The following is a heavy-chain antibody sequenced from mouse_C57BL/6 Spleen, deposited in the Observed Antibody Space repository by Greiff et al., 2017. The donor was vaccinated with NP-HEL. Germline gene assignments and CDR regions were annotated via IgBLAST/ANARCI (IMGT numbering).Heavy chain of an antibody. J-gene: IGHJ2*01. CDR1: GYTFTSYW. D-gene: IGHD1-1*01. CDR2: IYPGSGST. V-gene: IGHV1-55*01. Sequence: PGASVKMSCKASGYTFTSYWITWVKQRPGQGLEWIGDIYPGSGSTNYNEKFKSKATLTVDTSSSTAYMQLSSLTSEDSAVYYCASSDYYGSSYNYFDYWGQGTTLTVSS. CDR3: ASSDYYGSSYNYFDY.